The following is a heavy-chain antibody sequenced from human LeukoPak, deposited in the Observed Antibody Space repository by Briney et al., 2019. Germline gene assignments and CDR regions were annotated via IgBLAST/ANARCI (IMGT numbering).Heavy chain of an antibody. D-gene: IGHD6-13*01. V-gene: IGHV3-23*01. CDR1: GFTFSSYA. CDR3: ARAPGGSWYYFDY. Sequence: GGSLRLSCAASGFTFSSYAMSWVRQATGKGLEWVSAISGSGGSTYYADSVKGRFTISRDNSKSTLYLQMNSLRAEDTAVYYCARAPGGSWYYFDYWGQGTLVTVSS. CDR2: ISGSGGST. J-gene: IGHJ4*02.